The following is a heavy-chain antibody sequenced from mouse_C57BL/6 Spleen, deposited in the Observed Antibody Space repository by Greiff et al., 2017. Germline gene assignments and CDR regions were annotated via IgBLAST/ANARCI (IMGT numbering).Heavy chain of an antibody. V-gene: IGHV1-82*01. CDR2: IYPGAGST. Sequence: QVQLQQSGPELVKPGASVQISCKASGYAFSSSWMHWVKQRPGKGLEWIGRIYPGAGSTNYNGKFKGKATLTADKSSSTAYMQLSSLTSEDSAVYFCASYEGYYSYFDYWGQGTTLTGSS. CDR1: GYAFSSSW. J-gene: IGHJ2*01. D-gene: IGHD2-3*01. CDR3: ASYEGYYSYFDY.